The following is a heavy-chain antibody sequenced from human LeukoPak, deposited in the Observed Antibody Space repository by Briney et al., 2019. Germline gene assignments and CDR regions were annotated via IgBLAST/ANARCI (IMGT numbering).Heavy chain of an antibody. CDR3: ARDPPAVAANTYG. CDR2: IYSDGAT. Sequence: PGGSLRLSCAASGFTVSNNYMRWVRQAPGKGLEWVSLIYSDGATFYADAVKGRFTISRDGSKNTLYLQINSLRAEDTAVYYCARDPPAVAANTYGWGQGTLVTVSS. J-gene: IGHJ4*02. D-gene: IGHD6-6*01. V-gene: IGHV3-66*01. CDR1: GFTVSNNY.